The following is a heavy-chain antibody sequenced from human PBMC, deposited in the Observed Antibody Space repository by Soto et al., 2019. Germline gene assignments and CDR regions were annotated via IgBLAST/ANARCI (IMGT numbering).Heavy chain of an antibody. CDR1: GGTFSSYA. CDR3: ASNGYDILTGYPYYFDY. D-gene: IGHD3-9*01. CDR2: IIPIFGTA. Sequence: RASVKVSCKASGGTFSSYAISWVRQAPGQGLEWMGGIIPIFGTANYAQKFQGRVTITADKSTSTAYMELSSLRSEDTAVYYCASNGYDILTGYPYYFDYWGQGTLVTVSS. J-gene: IGHJ4*02. V-gene: IGHV1-69*06.